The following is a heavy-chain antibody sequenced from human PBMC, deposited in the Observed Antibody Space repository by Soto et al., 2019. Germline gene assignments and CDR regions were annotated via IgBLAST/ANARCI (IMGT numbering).Heavy chain of an antibody. CDR2: ISYDGSNK. CDR3: ARDGGTSCYVCYYYGMDV. V-gene: IGHV3-30-3*01. Sequence: QVQLVESGGGVVQPGRSLRLSCAASGFTFSSYAMHWVRQAPGKGLEWVAVISYDGSNKYYADSVKGRFTISRDNSKNTMYLQMNSLRAEDTAVYYCARDGGTSCYVCYYYGMDVWGQGTTVTVSS. CDR1: GFTFSSYA. J-gene: IGHJ6*02. D-gene: IGHD2-2*01.